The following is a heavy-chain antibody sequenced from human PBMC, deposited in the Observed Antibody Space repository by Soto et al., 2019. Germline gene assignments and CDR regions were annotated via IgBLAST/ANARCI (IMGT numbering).Heavy chain of an antibody. CDR3: ARGAFNWNSALIHY. Sequence: ALVKVSCKASGYTFTSYYIHWVRQAPGQGLEWVGLINPGTGGTSYAQMFRGRVTMTRDTSTSTVYMELSSLRSEDTAVYYCARGAFNWNSALIHYWGQGTLVTVSS. CDR1: GYTFTSYY. J-gene: IGHJ4*02. V-gene: IGHV1-46*01. CDR2: INPGTGGT. D-gene: IGHD1-7*01.